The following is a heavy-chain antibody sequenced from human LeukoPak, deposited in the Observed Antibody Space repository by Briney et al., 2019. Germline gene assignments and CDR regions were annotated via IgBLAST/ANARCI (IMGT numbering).Heavy chain of an antibody. D-gene: IGHD6-13*01. V-gene: IGHV1-2*02. CDR3: AREPVAAARDHIDD. CDR1: GYTFTGYY. CDR2: INLNSGGR. Sequence: ASVKVSCKASGYTFTGYYMHWVRQAPGQGLEWMGWINLNSGGRNYAQKFQGRVTMTRDTSISTAYMELSRLRSDDTAVYYCAREPVAAARDHIDDWGQGTLVTVSS. J-gene: IGHJ4*02.